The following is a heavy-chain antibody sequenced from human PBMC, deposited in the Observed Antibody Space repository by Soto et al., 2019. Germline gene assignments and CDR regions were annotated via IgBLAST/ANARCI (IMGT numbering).Heavy chain of an antibody. Sequence: SETLSLTCTVSGGSISSYYWSWIRQPPGKGLQWIGYIYYSGSTNYNPSLKSRVTISVDTSKNQFSLKLSSVTAADTAVYYRALRAKMLRGVTDYYYRTDVCGQVTTAT. V-gene: IGHV4-59*01. CDR3: ALRAKMLRGVTDYYYRTDV. CDR2: IYYSGST. CDR1: GGSISSYY. J-gene: IGHJ6*02. D-gene: IGHD3-10*01.